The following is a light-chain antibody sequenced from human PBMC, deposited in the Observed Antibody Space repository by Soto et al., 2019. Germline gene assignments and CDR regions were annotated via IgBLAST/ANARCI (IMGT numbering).Light chain of an antibody. J-gene: IGKJ1*01. Sequence: EIVLTQSPGTLSVSPGERATLSCRASQSVSSNLAWFQQKPGQAPRLLIYGASTRATGTPTRFSGSGSGTEFSLILSSLHSEDFSVYYCQQYNTWPRSFGQGTKVEIK. V-gene: IGKV3-15*01. CDR1: QSVSSN. CDR2: GAS. CDR3: QQYNTWPRS.